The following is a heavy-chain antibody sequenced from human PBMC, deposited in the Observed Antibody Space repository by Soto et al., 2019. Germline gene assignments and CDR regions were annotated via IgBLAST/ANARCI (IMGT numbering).Heavy chain of an antibody. Sequence: PSETLSLTCTVSGGSISSSSYYWGWIRQPPGKGLEWIGSIYYSGSTYYNPSLKSRVTISVDTSKNQFSLKLSSVTAADTAVYYCARRTKKNWNYFDYWGQGTLVTVSS. CDR3: ARRTKKNWNYFDY. CDR2: IYYSGST. V-gene: IGHV4-39*01. J-gene: IGHJ4*02. CDR1: GGSISSSSYY. D-gene: IGHD1-1*01.